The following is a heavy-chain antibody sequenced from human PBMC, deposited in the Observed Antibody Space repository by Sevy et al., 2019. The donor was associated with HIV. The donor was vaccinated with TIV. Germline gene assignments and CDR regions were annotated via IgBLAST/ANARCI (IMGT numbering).Heavy chain of an antibody. Sequence: SETLSLTCIVSGGSISSYYWSWIRQPPGKGLEWIGYVYDIGSTNYNPSLKSRVSISVDTSKKQLSLKLSSVTAADTAVYYCARGFCSAGACYWFDPWSQGTLVTVSS. D-gene: IGHD2-15*01. J-gene: IGHJ5*02. CDR1: GGSISSYY. CDR2: VYDIGST. CDR3: ARGFCSAGACYWFDP. V-gene: IGHV4-59*01.